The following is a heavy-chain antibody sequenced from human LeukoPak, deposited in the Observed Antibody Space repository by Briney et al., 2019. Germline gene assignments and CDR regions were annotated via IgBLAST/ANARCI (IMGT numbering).Heavy chain of an antibody. CDR1: GGSISSYY. D-gene: IGHD3-16*02. Sequence: PSETLSLTCTVSGGSISSYYWSWIRQPPGKGLEWIGYIYYSGSTNYNPSLKSRVTISVDTSKNQFSLKLSSVTAADTAVYYCARGHNYDYVWGSYRYSNYFDYWGQGTLVTVSS. CDR3: ARGHNYDYVWGSYRYSNYFDY. CDR2: IYYSGST. V-gene: IGHV4-59*01. J-gene: IGHJ4*02.